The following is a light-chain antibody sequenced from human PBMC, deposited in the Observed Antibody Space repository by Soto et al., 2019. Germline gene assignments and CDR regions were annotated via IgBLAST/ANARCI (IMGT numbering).Light chain of an antibody. CDR2: GAS. J-gene: IGKJ4*01. CDR1: QTVSTY. V-gene: IGKV3-11*01. Sequence: IVFITAPATLSLSPGERATLSCRARQTVSTYLSWYQHKPGQAPRLLIYGASNRATGIPARFSGSGSGTDFTLTISSLEPEDSAVYYCQQRYNWLTFGGGTKVDIK. CDR3: QQRYNWLT.